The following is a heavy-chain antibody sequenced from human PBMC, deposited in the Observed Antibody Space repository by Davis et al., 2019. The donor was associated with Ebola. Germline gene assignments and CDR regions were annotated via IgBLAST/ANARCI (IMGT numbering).Heavy chain of an antibody. J-gene: IGHJ6*02. Sequence: PGGSLRLSCAASGFTFSSYGMHWVRQAPGKGLEWVAVISYDGSNKYYADSVKGRFTISRDNSKNTLYLQMNSLRAEDTAVYYCARGDTYYYDSSGYGLGMDVWGQGTTVTVSS. CDR2: ISYDGSNK. V-gene: IGHV3-30*03. CDR1: GFTFSSYG. CDR3: ARGDTYYYDSSGYGLGMDV. D-gene: IGHD3-22*01.